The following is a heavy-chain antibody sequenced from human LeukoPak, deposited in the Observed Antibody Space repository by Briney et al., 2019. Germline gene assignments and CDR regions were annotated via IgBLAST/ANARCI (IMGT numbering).Heavy chain of an antibody. CDR3: ARVGRGDYVWGSYSFDY. CDR1: GGSISNYY. V-gene: IGHV4-59*01. Sequence: SETLSLTCTVSGGSISNYYWSWIRQPPGKGLEWIGYISHSGNTNCNPSLKSRVAISLDTSKNQFSLILSSVTAADTAVYYCARVGRGDYVWGSYSFDYWGQGTLVTVSS. J-gene: IGHJ4*02. D-gene: IGHD3-16*01. CDR2: ISHSGNT.